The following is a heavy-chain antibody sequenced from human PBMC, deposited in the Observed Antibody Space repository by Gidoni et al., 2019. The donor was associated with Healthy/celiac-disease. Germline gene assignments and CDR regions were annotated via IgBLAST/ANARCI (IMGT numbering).Heavy chain of an antibody. D-gene: IGHD3-22*01. J-gene: IGHJ6*02. CDR3: AKDQGYYDSSGHIYNYYYYGMDV. V-gene: IGHV3-9*01. Sequence: EVQLVESGGGLVQPGRSLRLSCAASGFTFVDSAMHWVRQAPGKGLEWVSGVSWNSGSIGYADSVKGRFTISRDNAKNSLYLQMNSLRAEDTALYYCAKDQGYYDSSGHIYNYYYYGMDVWGQGTTVTVSS. CDR2: VSWNSGSI. CDR1: GFTFVDSA.